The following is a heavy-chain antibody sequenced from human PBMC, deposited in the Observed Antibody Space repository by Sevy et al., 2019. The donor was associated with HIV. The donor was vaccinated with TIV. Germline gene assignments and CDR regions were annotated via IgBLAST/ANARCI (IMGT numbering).Heavy chain of an antibody. D-gene: IGHD2-21*01. CDR2: ISHSGST. CDR3: AGLMAGIVVVSFDY. J-gene: IGHJ4*02. V-gene: IGHV4-38-2*01. CDR1: GYSISSGYY. Sequence: SETLSLTCAVSGYSISSGYYWGWIRQPPGKGLEWIGSISHSGSTYYNPSLRSRVTISVDTSKNQFSLKLSSVTAADTAVYYCAGLMAGIVVVSFDYWGQGTLVTVSS.